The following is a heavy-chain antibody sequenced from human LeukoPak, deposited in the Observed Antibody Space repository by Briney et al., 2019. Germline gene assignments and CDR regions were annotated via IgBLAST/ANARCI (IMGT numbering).Heavy chain of an antibody. Sequence: PGRSLRLSCAASGFTFSNYGMHWVRQAPGKGLEWVAVISYDGSNKFYADSVKGRFTISRDNSENTLFLQMNRLRPEDTAVYYCARAKWLRLLLLLDYWGQGTLVTVSS. CDR3: ARAKWLRLLLLLDY. CDR1: GFTFSNYG. V-gene: IGHV3-30*03. CDR2: ISYDGSNK. D-gene: IGHD5-12*01. J-gene: IGHJ4*02.